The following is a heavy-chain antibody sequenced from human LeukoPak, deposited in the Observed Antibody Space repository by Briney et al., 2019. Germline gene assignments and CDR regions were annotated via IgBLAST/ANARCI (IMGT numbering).Heavy chain of an antibody. J-gene: IGHJ4*02. Sequence: ASVTVSCKASGYTFTSYGISWVRQAPGQGLEWMGWISGYNGNTNTAQKLQGRVTMTTDTSTSTAYMEMRSLTSDDTAVYYCARGHPGIAAGGLDYWGQGTLVTVSS. CDR3: ARGHPGIAAGGLDY. CDR1: GYTFTSYG. D-gene: IGHD6-13*01. V-gene: IGHV1-18*01. CDR2: ISGYNGNT.